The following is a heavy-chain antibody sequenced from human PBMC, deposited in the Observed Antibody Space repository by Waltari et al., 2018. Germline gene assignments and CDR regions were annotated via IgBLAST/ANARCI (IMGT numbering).Heavy chain of an antibody. Sequence: QVQLQESGPGLVKPSQTLSLTCTVSGGSISSGGYYWSWIRQHPGKGLEWIGYIYHSGSTYYNPSLKSRVTISVDRSKNQFSLKLSSVTAADTAVYYCARDVDPWYFDLWGRGTLVTVSS. D-gene: IGHD3-9*01. J-gene: IGHJ2*01. V-gene: IGHV4-31*03. CDR2: IYHSGST. CDR1: GGSISSGGYY. CDR3: ARDVDPWYFDL.